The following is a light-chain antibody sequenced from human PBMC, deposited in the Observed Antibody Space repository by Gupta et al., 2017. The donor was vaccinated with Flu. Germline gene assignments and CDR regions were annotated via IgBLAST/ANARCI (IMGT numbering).Light chain of an antibody. CDR2: AGS. CDR3: QREDASRAT. J-gene: IGKJ1*01. CDR1: QSVNSVY. V-gene: IGKV3-20*01. Sequence: GTLSLPPGEAATRRCGARQSVNSVYVDRHQQKPGQGPRLLIHAGSRSGTGIPDRVSGCGSGTDFTLSIIRLEPEDFEVYCCQREDASRATFGQGTKVEIK.